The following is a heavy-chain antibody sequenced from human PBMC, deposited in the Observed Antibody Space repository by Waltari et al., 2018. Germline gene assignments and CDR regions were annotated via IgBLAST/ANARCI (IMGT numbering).Heavy chain of an antibody. D-gene: IGHD3-3*01. Sequence: EVQMVESGGGLVEPGGSLRLSCATSAFLFSSYSMSWVLQTPGKGLEWVSSITSSDYIYYSDSVEGRFTISRDNAKQSLYLQMNSLRAEDTAVYYCARDPPIIWNGYPPSMDVWGQGTTVTVSS. V-gene: IGHV3-21*02. CDR1: AFLFSSYS. CDR3: ARDPPIIWNGYPPSMDV. J-gene: IGHJ6*02. CDR2: ITSSDYI.